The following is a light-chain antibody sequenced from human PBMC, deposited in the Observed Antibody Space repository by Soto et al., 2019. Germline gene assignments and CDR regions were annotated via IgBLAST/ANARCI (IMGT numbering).Light chain of an antibody. J-gene: IGKJ1*01. CDR3: QQYHNWPA. V-gene: IGKV3-15*01. CDR2: GAA. CDR1: QSVFSS. Sequence: EIVMTQSPATLSVSPGERATLSCRASQSVFSSLAWYQQKPGQAPRLLIYGAATRATGIPARFSGSGSGTEFTLTINSPQSEDFAVYYCQQYHNWPAFGQGTKVEIK.